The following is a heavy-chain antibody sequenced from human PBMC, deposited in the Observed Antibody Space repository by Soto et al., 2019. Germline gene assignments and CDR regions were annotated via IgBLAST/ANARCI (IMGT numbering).Heavy chain of an antibody. CDR1: GCGLSLHW. J-gene: IGHJ3*02. CDR3: ASDSHCDGGNCPMGGFDM. D-gene: IGHD2-15*01. CDR2: IYPGNSNT. Sequence: GESLTISCRSSGCGLSLHWVAWLRQMPGKGLEWVGIIYPGNSNTMYSPSFQGQVTISADTALSTTYLQWDTLKPSDPAIYFCASDSHCDGGNCPMGGFDMWGQGTMVHVSS. V-gene: IGHV5-51*01.